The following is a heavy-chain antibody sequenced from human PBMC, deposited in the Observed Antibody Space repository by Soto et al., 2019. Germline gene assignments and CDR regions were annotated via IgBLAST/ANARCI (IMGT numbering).Heavy chain of an antibody. CDR3: ARAYCSGGSCYPDAFDI. CDR2: IYHSGST. CDR1: GGSISSSNW. Sequence: PSETLSLTCAVSGGSISSSNWWSWVRQPPGKGLEWIGEIYHSGSTNYNPSLKSRVTISVDKSKNQFSLKLSSVTAADTAVYYCARAYCSGGSCYPDAFDIWGQGTMVTVSS. D-gene: IGHD2-15*01. J-gene: IGHJ3*02. V-gene: IGHV4-4*02.